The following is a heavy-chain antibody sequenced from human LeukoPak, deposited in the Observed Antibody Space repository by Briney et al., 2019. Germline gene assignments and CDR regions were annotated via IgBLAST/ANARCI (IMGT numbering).Heavy chain of an antibody. CDR3: ARVADPTGYYFYMDV. CDR1: GYTLTELS. J-gene: IGHJ6*03. V-gene: IGHV1-24*01. CDR2: FDPEDGET. D-gene: IGHD1-14*01. Sequence: WASVKVSCKVSGYTLTELSMHWVRQAPGKGLEWMGRFDPEDGETIYAQKFQGRVTMTEDTSTDTAYMELSSLRSEDTAVYYCARVADPTGYYFYMDVWGKGTTVTVSS.